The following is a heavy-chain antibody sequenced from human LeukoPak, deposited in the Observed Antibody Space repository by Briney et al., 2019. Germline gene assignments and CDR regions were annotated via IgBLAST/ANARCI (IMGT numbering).Heavy chain of an antibody. CDR3: ARLTDGSNLGLYFYYMDV. CDR2: IYTSGST. V-gene: IGHV4-61*02. J-gene: IGHJ6*03. D-gene: IGHD5-24*01. CDR1: GGSISSGSYY. Sequence: SETLSLTCTVSGGSISSGSYYWSWIRQPAGKGLEWIGRIYTSGSTNYNPSLKSRLTISADTSKNQFSLKLSSVTAADTAVYYCARLTDGSNLGLYFYYMDVWGKGTTVTVSS.